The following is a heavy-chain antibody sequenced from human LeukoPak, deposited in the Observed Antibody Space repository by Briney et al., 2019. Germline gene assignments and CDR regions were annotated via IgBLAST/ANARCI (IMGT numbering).Heavy chain of an antibody. CDR2: INSDGSST. J-gene: IGHJ4*02. V-gene: IGHV3-74*01. CDR1: GFTFSSYW. Sequence: GGSLRLSCAASGFTFSSYWMHWVRQAPGKGLVWVSRINSDGSSTSYADSVKGRFTISRDNAKNTLYLQMNSLRAEDTAVYYCERGPHRGSGYGAISYFDYWGKGPLVTVS. CDR3: ERGPHRGSGYGAISYFDY. D-gene: IGHD6-13*01.